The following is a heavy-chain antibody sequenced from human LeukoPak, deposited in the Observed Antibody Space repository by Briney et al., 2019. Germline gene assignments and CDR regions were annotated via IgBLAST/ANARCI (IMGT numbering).Heavy chain of an antibody. V-gene: IGHV4-59*08. CDR2: IYYSGST. CDR1: GGSISSYY. Sequence: SETLSLTCTVSGGSISSYYWSWIRQPPGKGLEWIGYIYYSGSTNYNPSLKSRVTISVDTSKNQFSLKLSSVTAADTAVYYCARHGGATYYDILTGPPPVHYWGQGTLVTVSS. CDR3: ARHGGATYYDILTGPPPVHY. J-gene: IGHJ4*02. D-gene: IGHD3-9*01.